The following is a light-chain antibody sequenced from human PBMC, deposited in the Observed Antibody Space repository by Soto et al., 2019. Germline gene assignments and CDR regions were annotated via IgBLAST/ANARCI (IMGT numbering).Light chain of an antibody. V-gene: IGKV3-15*01. CDR2: STS. Sequence: EVVLTQSPATLSVSPGQRATLSCRASQSVGSLLAWYQQKPGQAPRLVIYSTSMRATNIAGRFRGSGSGTEFTLTISSLQSEDFGIYYCQQYSNWPITFGQGTRLE. CDR3: QQYSNWPIT. CDR1: QSVGSL. J-gene: IGKJ5*01.